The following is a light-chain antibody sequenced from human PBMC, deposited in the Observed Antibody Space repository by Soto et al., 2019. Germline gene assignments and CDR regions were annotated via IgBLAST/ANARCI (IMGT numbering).Light chain of an antibody. CDR1: QSVSSSY. Sequence: EIVLTQSPGTLSLSPGERATLSCRASQSVSSSYLAWYQQKPGQAPRLLNYGAASRATGIPDRFSGSGSGTDFTLTISRLEPEGFAVYYCQQYCSSPWTFGQGTKVEIK. V-gene: IGKV3-20*01. CDR3: QQYCSSPWT. CDR2: GAA. J-gene: IGKJ1*01.